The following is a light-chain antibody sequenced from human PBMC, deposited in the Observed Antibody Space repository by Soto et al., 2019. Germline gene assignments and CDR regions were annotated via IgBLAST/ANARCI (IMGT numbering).Light chain of an antibody. CDR2: GAS. Sequence: EIVMTQSPATLSVSPGESVTLSCRASQSVSNNVAWYQQKPGQAPRLLMYGASSRATGIPDRFSGGGSGTDFTLTISSLQSEDFAVYYCQQYNNWPWTFGQGTKVDIK. J-gene: IGKJ1*01. V-gene: IGKV3D-15*01. CDR1: QSVSNN. CDR3: QQYNNWPWT.